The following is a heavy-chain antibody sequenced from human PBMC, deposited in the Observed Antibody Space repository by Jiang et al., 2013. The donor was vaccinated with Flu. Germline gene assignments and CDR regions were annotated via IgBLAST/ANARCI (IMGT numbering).Heavy chain of an antibody. CDR3: AALGDDWRNY. Sequence: GPGLVKPSETLSLTCTVSGGSISSYYWSWIRQPPGRGLEWIGYIYYSGSTNYNPSLKSRVTISVDTSKNQFSLKLSSVTAADTAVYYCAALGDDWRNYWGQGTLVTVSS. CDR1: GGSISSYY. V-gene: IGHV4-59*01. J-gene: IGHJ4*02. D-gene: IGHD3-16*01. CDR2: IYYSGST.